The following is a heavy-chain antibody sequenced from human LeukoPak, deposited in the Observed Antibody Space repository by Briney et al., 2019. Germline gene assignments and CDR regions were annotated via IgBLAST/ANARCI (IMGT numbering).Heavy chain of an antibody. Sequence: PGGSLRLSCAASGFTFDDYAMHWVRQAPGKGLEWVSGISWNSGSIGYADSVKGRFTISRDNAKNSLYLQMNSLRAEDTALYYCAKDIGHFDWLFVFDYWGQGTLVTVSS. D-gene: IGHD3-9*01. CDR2: ISWNSGSI. CDR1: GFTFDDYA. CDR3: AKDIGHFDWLFVFDY. V-gene: IGHV3-9*01. J-gene: IGHJ4*02.